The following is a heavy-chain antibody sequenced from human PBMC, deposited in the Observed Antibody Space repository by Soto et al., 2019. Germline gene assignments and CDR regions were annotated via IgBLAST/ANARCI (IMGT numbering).Heavy chain of an antibody. CDR1: GGSISSSSYY. CDR3: ARRVGGSYCSSASCYEGHWFDP. D-gene: IGHD2-2*01. Sequence: PSETLSLTCTVSGGSISSSSYYWGWIRQPPGKGLEWIGSIYYSGSTYYNPSLKSRVTISVGTSKNQFSLKLSSVTAADTAVYYCARRVGGSYCSSASCYEGHWFDPWGQGTLVTVSS. J-gene: IGHJ5*02. CDR2: IYYSGST. V-gene: IGHV4-39*01.